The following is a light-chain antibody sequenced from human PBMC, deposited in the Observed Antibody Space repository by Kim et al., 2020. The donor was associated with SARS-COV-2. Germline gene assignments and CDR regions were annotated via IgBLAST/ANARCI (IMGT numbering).Light chain of an antibody. CDR3: CSYAGSNTPLYV. J-gene: IGLJ1*01. V-gene: IGLV2-11*01. CDR1: NSDVGGYNS. CDR2: DVN. Sequence: QSALTQPRSVSGSPGQSVTISCSGTNSDVGGYNSVSWYQEHPGEAPKLIIYDVNKRPSGVPIRVSGSKSGSTVSLTISGLQAGDEGDYFCCSYAGSNTPLYVFGTGTKVTVL.